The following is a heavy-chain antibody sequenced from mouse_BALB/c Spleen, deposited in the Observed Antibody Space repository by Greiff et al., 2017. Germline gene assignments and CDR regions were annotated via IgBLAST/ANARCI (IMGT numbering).Heavy chain of an antibody. V-gene: IGHV5-9-4*01. D-gene: IGHD2-3*01. Sequence: DVKLVESGGGLVKPGGSLKLSCAASGFTFSSYAMSWVRQSPEKRLEWVAEISSGGSYTYYPDTVTGRFTISRDNAKNTLYLEMSSLRSEDTAMYYCASYDRDEGFAYWGQGTLVTVSA. J-gene: IGHJ3*01. CDR3: ASYDRDEGFAY. CDR2: ISSGGSYT. CDR1: GFTFSSYA.